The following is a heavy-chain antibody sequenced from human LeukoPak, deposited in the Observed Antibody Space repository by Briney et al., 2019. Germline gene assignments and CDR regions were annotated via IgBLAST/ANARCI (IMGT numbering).Heavy chain of an antibody. Sequence: GGSLRLSCAGFGFSFSSYWMHWVRQALGKGLVWVSRINSDGSSINYADSVKGRFTISRDNAKNTLYLQMNSLRAEDTAVYYCARPGYCSGGACYSKWGQGTLVTVSS. CDR1: GFSFSSYW. CDR3: ARPGYCSGGACYSK. J-gene: IGHJ4*02. V-gene: IGHV3-74*01. CDR2: INSDGSSI. D-gene: IGHD2-15*01.